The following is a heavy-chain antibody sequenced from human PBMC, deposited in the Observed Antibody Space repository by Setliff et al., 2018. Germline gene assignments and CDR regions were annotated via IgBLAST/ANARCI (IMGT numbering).Heavy chain of an antibody. D-gene: IGHD4-17*01. CDR2: FHTGGAT. CDR1: GGSISSGGFY. CDR3: ARRHHTVTTNYFDY. Sequence: PSETLSLTCSVSGGSISSGGFYWSWIRQSAGRGLEWIGHFHTGGATDYNLPLKSRVTISLDSSKNQFSLRLSSVTAADTAVYYCARRHHTVTTNYFDYWGQGTLVTVSS. J-gene: IGHJ4*02. V-gene: IGHV4-61*09.